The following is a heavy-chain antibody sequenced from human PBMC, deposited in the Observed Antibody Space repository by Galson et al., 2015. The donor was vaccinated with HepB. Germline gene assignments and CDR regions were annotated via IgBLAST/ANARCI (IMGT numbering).Heavy chain of an antibody. CDR3: ARAPPVGVSGYGRDNWFDP. CDR1: GFTFSNGW. CDR2: IKSKTAGGTA. D-gene: IGHD5-12*01. V-gene: IGHV3-15*07. J-gene: IGHJ5*02. Sequence: SLRLSCAASGFTFSNGWMNWVRQAPGKGLEWVGRIKSKTAGGTADYAAPVKGRFTISRDNAKNSLYLQMNSLRAEDTAVYFCARAPPVGVSGYGRDNWFDPWGQGTLVTVSS.